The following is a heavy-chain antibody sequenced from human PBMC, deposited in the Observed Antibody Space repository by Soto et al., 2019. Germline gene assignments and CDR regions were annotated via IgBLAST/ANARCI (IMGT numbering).Heavy chain of an antibody. V-gene: IGHV3-72*01. Sequence: EVQLVESGGGLVQPGGSLTLSCAVSGLTFGDHYMEWVRQAPGMGLEWVARARNKAKGYSTDFAASVNGRFTISRDESKKSLNLQMNSLMTEDTAVYYCSILEGAWGQGTLVIVSS. D-gene: IGHD2-21*01. J-gene: IGHJ5*02. CDR2: ARNKAKGYST. CDR3: SILEGA. CDR1: GLTFGDHY.